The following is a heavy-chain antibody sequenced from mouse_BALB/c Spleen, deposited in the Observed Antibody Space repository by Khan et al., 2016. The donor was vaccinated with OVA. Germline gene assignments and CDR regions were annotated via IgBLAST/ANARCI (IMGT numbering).Heavy chain of an antibody. Sequence: VQLQQSGPGLVKPSQSLSLTCTVTGYSITSGYGWNWLRQFPGNKLEWMGYISNSGSTNYNPSPKSRISITRYTSKNQFFLQLNSVTTEDTATYYCARTARIKYWGQGTTLTVSS. CDR1: GYSITSGYG. J-gene: IGHJ2*01. D-gene: IGHD1-2*01. CDR2: ISNSGST. CDR3: ARTARIKY. V-gene: IGHV3-2*02.